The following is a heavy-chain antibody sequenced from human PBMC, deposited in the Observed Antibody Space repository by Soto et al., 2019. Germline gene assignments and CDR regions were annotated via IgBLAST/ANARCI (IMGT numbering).Heavy chain of an antibody. CDR2: ISYDGSNK. D-gene: IGHD3-10*01. V-gene: IGHV3-30*18. J-gene: IGHJ6*02. CDR3: AKDLYYYGSGSYSYYYYGMDV. Sequence: PGGSVRLSCAASGFTFSSYGMNWVRQAPGKGLEWVAVISYDGSNKYYADSVKGRFTISRDNSKNTLYLQMNSLRAEDTAVYYCAKDLYYYGSGSYSYYYYGMDVWGQGTTVTVSS. CDR1: GFTFSSYG.